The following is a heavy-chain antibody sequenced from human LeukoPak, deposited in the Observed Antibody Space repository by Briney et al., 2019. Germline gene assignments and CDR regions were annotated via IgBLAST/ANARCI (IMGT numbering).Heavy chain of an antibody. CDR1: GFTFSDYY. J-gene: IGHJ4*02. Sequence: GGSLRLSCAASGFTFSDYYMSWIRQAPGKGLEWVSYITDSGSSIYYADSVKGRFTMSRDNAKNSLYLQMNSLRAEDAAVYYCARDLAVAGYWGQGTLVTVSS. V-gene: IGHV3-11*01. D-gene: IGHD6-19*01. CDR2: ITDSGSSI. CDR3: ARDLAVAGY.